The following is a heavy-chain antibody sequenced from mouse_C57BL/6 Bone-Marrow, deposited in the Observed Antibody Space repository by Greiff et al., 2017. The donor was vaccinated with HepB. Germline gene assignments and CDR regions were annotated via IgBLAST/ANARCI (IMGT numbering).Heavy chain of an antibody. V-gene: IGHV5-9*04. CDR3: ARLEGNDYGRDY. D-gene: IGHD2-4*01. CDR2: ISRGGGNT. J-gene: IGHJ2*01. CDR1: GFTFSSYT. Sequence: EVQLVESGGGLVKPGGSLKLSCAASGFTFSSYTMSWVRQTPEKRLEWVATISRGGGNTYYPHSVKGRFTISSDNAKNTLYLQMSSLRSEDTAVYYGARLEGNDYGRDYWGQGTTLTVSS.